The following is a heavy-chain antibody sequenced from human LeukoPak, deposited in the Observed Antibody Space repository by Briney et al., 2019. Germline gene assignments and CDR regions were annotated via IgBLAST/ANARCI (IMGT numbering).Heavy chain of an antibody. Sequence: GASVKVSCKASGYTFTSYYMHWVRQAPGQGLEWMGIINPSGGSTTYAQKFQGRVTMTRDTSTSTVYMELNSLRSEDTAVYYCARDYDTVVVTPARAWFDPWGQGTLVTVSS. D-gene: IGHD2-2*01. CDR1: GYTFTSYY. CDR3: ARDYDTVVVTPARAWFDP. J-gene: IGHJ5*02. CDR2: INPSGGST. V-gene: IGHV1-46*01.